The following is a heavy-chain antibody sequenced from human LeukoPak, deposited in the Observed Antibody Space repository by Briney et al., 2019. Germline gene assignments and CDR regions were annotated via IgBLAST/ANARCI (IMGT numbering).Heavy chain of an antibody. D-gene: IGHD5-12*01. V-gene: IGHV3-23*01. J-gene: IGHJ3*02. Sequence: PGGSLRLSCAASGFTFSSYAMSWVRQAPGKGLEWVSAISGSGGSTFYADSVKGRFTISRDNSKNTLYLQMHSLRAEDTAVYYCAKDLHSGYDLEGAFDIWGQGTMVTVSS. CDR2: ISGSGGST. CDR1: GFTFSSYA. CDR3: AKDLHSGYDLEGAFDI.